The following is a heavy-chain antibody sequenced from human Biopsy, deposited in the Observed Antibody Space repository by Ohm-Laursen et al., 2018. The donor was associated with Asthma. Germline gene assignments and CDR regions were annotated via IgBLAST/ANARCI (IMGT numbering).Heavy chain of an antibody. Sequence: SVKVSCNASGVALSGYTFEWVRQARGLGLEWIAWIVFASGATNYAQNFPDRLTVTRDMSAGSVSMELRGLSCTDPAVYYCAAGRTSLQGESLIWGQGTLVSVSS. CDR1: GVALSGYT. CDR3: AAGRTSLQGESLI. J-gene: IGHJ4*01. V-gene: IGHV1-58*01. D-gene: IGHD2/OR15-2a*01. CDR2: IVFASGAT.